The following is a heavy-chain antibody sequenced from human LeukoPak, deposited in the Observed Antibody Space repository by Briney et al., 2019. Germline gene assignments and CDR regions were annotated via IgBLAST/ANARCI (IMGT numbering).Heavy chain of an antibody. CDR1: GGSISSGGYY. J-gene: IGHJ4*02. D-gene: IGHD3-22*01. CDR2: IYFSGSP. Sequence: SETLSLTCTVSGGSISSGGYYWRWVRQQPGKGLGWIGYIYFSGSPNYNPSLKCRLTISVDTSKNPFSLKLSSVTAADTAVYYCARSQLDDSSGYSLDYWGQGTLVTVSS. CDR3: ARSQLDDSSGYSLDY. V-gene: IGHV4-31*03.